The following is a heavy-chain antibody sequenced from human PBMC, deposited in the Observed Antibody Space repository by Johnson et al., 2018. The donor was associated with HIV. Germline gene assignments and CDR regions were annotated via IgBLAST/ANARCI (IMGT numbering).Heavy chain of an antibody. CDR3: AREIIAARPSAFDI. J-gene: IGHJ3*02. Sequence: QVHLVESGGDVVQPGRSLRLSCAASGFTFSTSAMHWVRQAPGKGLKWVATISYDGINKYYADSLKGRFAISRDNSRNTLDLRMNSLRAEDTAVYYCAREIIAARPSAFDIWGQGTMVTVSS. CDR1: GFTFSTSA. D-gene: IGHD6-6*01. V-gene: IGHV3-30*09. CDR2: ISYDGINK.